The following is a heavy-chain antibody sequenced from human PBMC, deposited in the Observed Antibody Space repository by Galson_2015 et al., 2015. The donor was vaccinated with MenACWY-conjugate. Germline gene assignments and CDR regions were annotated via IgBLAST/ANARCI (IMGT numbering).Heavy chain of an antibody. D-gene: IGHD5-12*01. CDR1: GYTFTNYG. Sequence: QSGAEVKKPGESLRISCKAPGYTFTNYGVSWVRQAPGQGLEWMGWISAYNGNTNYAQKLQARVTLTTDTSTNIAYMELRSLRSDDTAVYFCARDHWSPTPRSSGYQDDAFDLWGQGTTVTVSS. CDR2: ISAYNGNT. CDR3: ARDHWSPTPRSSGYQDDAFDL. J-gene: IGHJ3*01. V-gene: IGHV1-18*01.